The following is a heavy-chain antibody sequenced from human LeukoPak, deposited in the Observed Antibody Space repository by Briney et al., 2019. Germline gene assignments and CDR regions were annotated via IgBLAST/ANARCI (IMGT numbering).Heavy chain of an antibody. D-gene: IGHD1-14*01. CDR3: ARDLRISY. CDR1: GFSFSTYA. Sequence: GGSLRLSCAASGFSFSTYAMSWVRQAPGKGLEWVSTISGSGGTTYYAASVKGRFTISRDNSKNTLYLQMNSLRAEDTAVYYCARDLRISYWGQGTLVTVSA. V-gene: IGHV3-23*01. J-gene: IGHJ4*02. CDR2: ISGSGGTT.